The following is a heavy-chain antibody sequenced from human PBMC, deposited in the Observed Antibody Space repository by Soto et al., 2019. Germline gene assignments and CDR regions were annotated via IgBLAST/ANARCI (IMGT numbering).Heavy chain of an antibody. V-gene: IGHV3-53*01. Sequence: DVQLVQSGGGLIQPGGSLRLSCVASGFTISSNYMGWVRQAPGKGLDWVSVLFSGGTTFYADSVKGRFTISRDNSKNTLGLKMNSLRVEDTAVYYCARIPFSRMGYVPWYFDLWGRGTLVTVSS. CDR3: ARIPFSRMGYVPWYFDL. CDR2: LFSGGTT. D-gene: IGHD1-1*01. CDR1: GFTISSNY. J-gene: IGHJ2*01.